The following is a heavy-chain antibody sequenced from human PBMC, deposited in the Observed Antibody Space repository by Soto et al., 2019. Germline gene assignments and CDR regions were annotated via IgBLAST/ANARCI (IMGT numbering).Heavy chain of an antibody. CDR1: GGSISSSSYY. CDR2: IYYSGST. J-gene: IGHJ3*02. V-gene: IGHV4-39*01. D-gene: IGHD6-13*01. Sequence: SETLSLTCTVSGGSISSSSYYWGWIRQPPGKGLEWIGSIYYSGSTYYNPSLKSRVTISVDTSKNQFSLKLSSVTAADTAVYYCARRVSGGYSSSWYDMDDAFDIWGQGTMVTVSS. CDR3: ARRVSGGYSSSWYDMDDAFDI.